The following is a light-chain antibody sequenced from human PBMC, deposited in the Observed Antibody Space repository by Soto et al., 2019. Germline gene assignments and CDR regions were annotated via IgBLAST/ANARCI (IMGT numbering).Light chain of an antibody. CDR3: SSYTSSSLVV. CDR2: EVR. CDR1: SSDVGGYNY. J-gene: IGLJ2*01. Sequence: SALTQSASVSGSPGQSITISCTGTSSDVGGYNYVSWYQQHPGKAPKLIIYEVRNRPSGVSNRFSGSKSGNTASLTISELQAEDEADYYCSSYTSSSLVVFGGGTKVTVL. V-gene: IGLV2-14*01.